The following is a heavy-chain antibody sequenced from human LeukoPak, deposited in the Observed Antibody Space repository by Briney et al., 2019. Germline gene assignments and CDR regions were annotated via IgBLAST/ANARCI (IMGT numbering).Heavy chain of an antibody. J-gene: IGHJ4*02. CDR1: GFTFSSYS. D-gene: IGHD6-19*01. CDR3: ARGKMASGGFDY. CDR2: ISSSGSPI. V-gene: IGHV3-48*02. Sequence: GGSLRLSCTASGFTFSSYSMNWVRQAPGKGLEWLSYISSSGSPIHYADSVKGRFIISRDNAKNSLYLQMNNLTDEDTAVYYCARGKMASGGFDYWGQGTLLTVSS.